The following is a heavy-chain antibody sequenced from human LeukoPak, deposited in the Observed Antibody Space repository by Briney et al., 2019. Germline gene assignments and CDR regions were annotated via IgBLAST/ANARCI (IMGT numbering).Heavy chain of an antibody. V-gene: IGHV3-73*01. D-gene: IGHD3-22*01. J-gene: IGHJ4*02. CDR1: GFTFNGSD. CDR2: LRREGKSYAT. Sequence: GGSLTLSCAASGFTFNGSDTHWVPQAYGKGLVCVGRLRREGKSYATTYAAWVSGTFTIYSDDAKNTAYLQMNSLKTDDTAVYYCVYDSSGYYVSFDYWGQGTLVTVSS. CDR3: VYDSSGYYVSFDY.